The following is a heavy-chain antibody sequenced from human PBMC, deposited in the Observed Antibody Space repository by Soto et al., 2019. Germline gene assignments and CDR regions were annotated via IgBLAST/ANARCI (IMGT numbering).Heavy chain of an antibody. Sequence: GGSLRLSCAASGFTFSSYSMNWVRQAPGKGLEWVSYISSSSSTIYYADSVKGRFTISRDNAKNSLYLQMNSLRAEDTAVYYCARGERERGYYYYMDVWGKGTTVTVSS. CDR1: GFTFSSYS. V-gene: IGHV3-48*01. D-gene: IGHD1-1*01. J-gene: IGHJ6*03. CDR2: ISSSSSTI. CDR3: ARGERERGYYYYMDV.